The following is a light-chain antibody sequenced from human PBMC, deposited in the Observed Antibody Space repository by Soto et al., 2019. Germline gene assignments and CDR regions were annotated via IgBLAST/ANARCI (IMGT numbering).Light chain of an antibody. CDR1: HSVTTY. J-gene: IGKJ4*01. V-gene: IGKV3-11*01. CDR2: DAS. Sequence: EIVLTQSPATLSLSPGERATLSCRASHSVTTYLAWYQQKPGQAPRLLIYDASNRATGIPARFSASGSGTDFTLTIPTLEPEDVGVYYCQQRSDWPPLTFGGGPKVEIK. CDR3: QQRSDWPPLT.